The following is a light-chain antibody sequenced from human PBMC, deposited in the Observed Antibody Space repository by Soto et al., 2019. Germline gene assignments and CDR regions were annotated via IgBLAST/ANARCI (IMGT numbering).Light chain of an antibody. CDR1: TSDVGRYNY. Sequence: QSVLTQPASVSGSPGQSITSSCTGTTSDVGRYNYVSWYQQHPGKAPKLIIYDVSNRPSGVSNRFSGSKSGNTASLTISGLQAEDEADYYCNSYTSSSTYVFGTGTKLTVL. V-gene: IGLV2-14*01. J-gene: IGLJ1*01. CDR3: NSYTSSSTYV. CDR2: DVS.